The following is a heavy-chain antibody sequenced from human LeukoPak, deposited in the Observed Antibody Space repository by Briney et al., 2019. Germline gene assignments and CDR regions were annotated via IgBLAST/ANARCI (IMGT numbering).Heavy chain of an antibody. V-gene: IGHV3-53*01. Sequence: GGSLRLSCAASGFTVSSNYMSWVRQAPGKGLEWVSVIYSGGSTYYADSVKGRFTISRDNSKNTLYLQMNSLRAEDTAVYYCAREEYSSSPGGNWFDPWGQGTLVTVSS. CDR1: GFTVSSNY. D-gene: IGHD6-13*01. J-gene: IGHJ5*02. CDR2: IYSGGST. CDR3: AREEYSSSPGGNWFDP.